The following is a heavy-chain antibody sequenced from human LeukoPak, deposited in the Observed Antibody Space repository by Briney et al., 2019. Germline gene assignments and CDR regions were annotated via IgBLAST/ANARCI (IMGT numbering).Heavy chain of an antibody. V-gene: IGHV3-23*01. J-gene: IGHJ4*02. CDR2: ISGSGGST. D-gene: IGHD3-3*01. Sequence: GGSLRLSCAASGFTFSSYAMSWVRQAPGKGLEWVSAISGSGGSTYYADSVKGRFTISRDNAKNSLYLQMNSLRAEDTAVYYCATGFLEWLLHDYWGQGTLVTVSS. CDR3: ATGFLEWLLHDY. CDR1: GFTFSSYA.